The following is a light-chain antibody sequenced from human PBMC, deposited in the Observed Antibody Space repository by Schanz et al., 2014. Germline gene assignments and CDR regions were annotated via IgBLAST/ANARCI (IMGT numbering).Light chain of an antibody. V-gene: IGLV2-8*01. Sequence: QSALIQPPSGSGSPGQSVTISCTGTSSDVGSYDYVSWYQQHPGTVPKPMIYNVNTQPSGVPDRFSGSKSGNTASLTVSGLQAEDEADYYCSSYSGSDIVLFGGGTKLTVL. CDR3: SSYSGSDIVL. J-gene: IGLJ2*01. CDR1: SSDVGSYDY. CDR2: NVN.